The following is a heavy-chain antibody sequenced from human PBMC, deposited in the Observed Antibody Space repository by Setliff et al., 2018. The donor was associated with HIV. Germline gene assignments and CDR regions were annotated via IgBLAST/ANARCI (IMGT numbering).Heavy chain of an antibody. J-gene: IGHJ5*01. CDR1: ADTFTNCL. Sequence: ASVKVSCKASADTFTNCLINWVRQAPGQGLEWMGGINTDGGTPTYAQAFRGRFVFSLDTSVSTAFLQITSLKAEDTAVYYCAGGDHDVWGDYSNFFDSWGQGTLVTVSS. V-gene: IGHV7-4-1*02. CDR3: AGGDHDVWGDYSNFFDS. CDR2: INTDGGTP. D-gene: IGHD3-3*01.